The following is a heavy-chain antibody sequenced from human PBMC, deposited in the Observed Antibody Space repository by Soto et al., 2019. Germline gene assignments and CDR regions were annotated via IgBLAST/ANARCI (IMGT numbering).Heavy chain of an antibody. Sequence: QVQLVQSGAEVKKPGSSVKVSCTASGGTFSSYAVGWVRQAPGQGLDWLGGIIPIFGTANYAQKFQGRVTITADESTSTAYLELSSLTSEDTAVYYCARGDSAELPTIYWFFYLWGRGTLVTVSS. V-gene: IGHV1-69*01. CDR2: IIPIFGTA. CDR1: GGTFSSYA. D-gene: IGHD2-15*01. CDR3: ARGDSAELPTIYWFFYL. J-gene: IGHJ2*01.